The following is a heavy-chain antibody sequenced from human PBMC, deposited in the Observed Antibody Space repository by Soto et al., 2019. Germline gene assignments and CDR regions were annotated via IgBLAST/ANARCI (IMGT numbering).Heavy chain of an antibody. Sequence: GGSLRLSCGVSGFTFSSYGMHWVRQAPGKGLEWVAVISHSGSNKYYADSVKGRFTISRDNSKNTLYLQMNSLRAEDTAVYYCAKERSLRFLYYMDVWGTGTTVTVSS. CDR1: GFTFSSYG. V-gene: IGHV3-30*18. CDR3: AKERSLRFLYYMDV. D-gene: IGHD3-3*01. J-gene: IGHJ6*03. CDR2: ISHSGSNK.